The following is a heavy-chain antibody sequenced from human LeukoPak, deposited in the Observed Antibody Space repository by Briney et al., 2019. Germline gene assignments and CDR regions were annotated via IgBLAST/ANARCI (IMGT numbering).Heavy chain of an antibody. CDR3: ARGPLLGDDYDPPFRY. J-gene: IGHJ4*02. CDR2: IYTGGST. CDR1: GGSISSGNYH. Sequence: SETLSLTCAVSGGSISSGNYHWSWIRQPAGKGLEWIGRIYTGGSTNYNPSFKSRLTISIDKSKNQFSLKLTSVTAADSAVYFCARGPLLGDDYDPPFRYWGQGTLVTVSS. V-gene: IGHV4-61*02. D-gene: IGHD4/OR15-4a*01.